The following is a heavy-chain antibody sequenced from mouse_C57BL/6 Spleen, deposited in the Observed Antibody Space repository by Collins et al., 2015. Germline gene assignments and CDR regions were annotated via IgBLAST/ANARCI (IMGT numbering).Heavy chain of an antibody. CDR3: GRHLNWDERYFDY. D-gene: IGHD4-1*01. CDR2: IWSGGST. CDR1: GFSLTSYG. Sequence: QVQLKQSGPGLVQPSQSLSITCTVSGFSLTSYGVHWVRQSPGKGLEWLGVIWSGGSTDYNAAFISRLSISKDNSKSQVFFKMNSLQADDTAIYYCGRHLNWDERYFDYWGQGTTLTVSS. V-gene: IGHV2-2*01. J-gene: IGHJ2*01.